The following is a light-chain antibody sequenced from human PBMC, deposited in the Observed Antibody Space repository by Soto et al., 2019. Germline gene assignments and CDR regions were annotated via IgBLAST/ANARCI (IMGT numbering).Light chain of an antibody. CDR2: GNS. Sequence: QSVLTQPPSVSGAPGQRVTISCTGSSSSIGAGYDVHWYQQVPGTAPKLLIYGNSNRPSGVPNRFSGSKSGTSASLAITGLQAEDEGDYYCQSYDSKHVVFGGGTKLTVL. V-gene: IGLV1-40*01. CDR3: QSYDSKHVV. CDR1: SSSIGAGYD. J-gene: IGLJ2*01.